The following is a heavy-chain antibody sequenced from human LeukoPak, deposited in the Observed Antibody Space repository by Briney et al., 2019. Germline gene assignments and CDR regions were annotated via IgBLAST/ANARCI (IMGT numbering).Heavy chain of an antibody. J-gene: IGHJ4*02. CDR2: INHSGST. CDR3: ARRLDSRGYYGSGSRLSPLDY. V-gene: IGHV4-34*01. D-gene: IGHD3-10*01. CDR1: GGSFSGYY. Sequence: PSETLSLTCAVYGGSFSGYYWSWIRQPPGKGLEWIGEINHSGSTNYNPSLKSRVTISVDTSKNQFSLKLSSVTAADTAVYYCARRLDSRGYYGSGSRLSPLDYWGQGTLVTVSS.